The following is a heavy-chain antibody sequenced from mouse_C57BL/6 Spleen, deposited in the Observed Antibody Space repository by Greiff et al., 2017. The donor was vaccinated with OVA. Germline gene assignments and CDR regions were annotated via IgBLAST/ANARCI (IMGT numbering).Heavy chain of an antibody. D-gene: IGHD1-1*01. V-gene: IGHV1-53*01. CDR2: INPSDGGT. CDR1: GYTFTSYW. Sequence: VQLQQPGTELVKPGASVKLSCKASGYTFTSYWMHWVKQRPGQGLEWIGNINPSDGGTNYNEKFKSKATLTVDKSSRTAYMQLSSLTSEDSAVYYCATTVEATYFDYWGQGTTLTVSS. J-gene: IGHJ2*01. CDR3: ATTVEATYFDY.